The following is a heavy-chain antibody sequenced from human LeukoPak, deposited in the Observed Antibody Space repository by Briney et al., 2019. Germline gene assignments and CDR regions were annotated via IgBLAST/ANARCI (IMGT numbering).Heavy chain of an antibody. CDR1: GFTFSGYG. J-gene: IGHJ4*02. D-gene: IGHD3-22*01. CDR3: AKGDYYYDSSGYAPVEY. Sequence: PGGSLRLSCAASGFTFSGYGMHWVRQAPGKGLEWVAVISYDGSNKYYADSVKGRFTISRDNSKNTLYLQMNSLRAEDTAVYYCAKGDYYYDSSGYAPVEYWGQGTLVTVSS. V-gene: IGHV3-30*18. CDR2: ISYDGSNK.